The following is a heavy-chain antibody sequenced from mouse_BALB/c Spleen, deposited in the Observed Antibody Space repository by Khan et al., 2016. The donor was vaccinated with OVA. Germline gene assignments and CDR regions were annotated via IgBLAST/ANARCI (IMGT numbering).Heavy chain of an antibody. J-gene: IGHJ4*01. CDR2: ISYSGST. Sequence: EVKLEESGPGLVKPSQSLSLTCTVTGYSITSNYAWNWIRQFPGNKLEWMCYISYSGSTSYNPSLKSRISITRDTSKNQFFLQLSSVTTEDTATYYCARGDYYGYAMDYWGQGTSVTVSS. D-gene: IGHD1-1*01. CDR3: ARGDYYGYAMDY. V-gene: IGHV3-2*02. CDR1: GYSITSNYA.